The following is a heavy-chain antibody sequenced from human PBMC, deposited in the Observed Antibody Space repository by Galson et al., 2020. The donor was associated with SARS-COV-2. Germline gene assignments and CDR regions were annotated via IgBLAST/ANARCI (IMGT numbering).Heavy chain of an antibody. V-gene: IGHV1-46*01. Sequence: ASVKVSCKASGYTFTSYYMHWVRQAPGQGLEWMGIINPSGGSTSYAQKFQGRVTMTRDTSTSTVYMELSSLRSEDTAVYYCARDLGGKITIFGVVTWGYRDVWGKGTTVTVSS. CDR1: GYTFTSYY. D-gene: IGHD3-3*01. CDR3: ARDLGGKITIFGVVTWGYRDV. J-gene: IGHJ6*03. CDR2: INPSGGST.